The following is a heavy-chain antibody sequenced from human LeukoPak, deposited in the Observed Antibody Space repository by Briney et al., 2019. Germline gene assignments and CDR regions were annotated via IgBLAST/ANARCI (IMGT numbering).Heavy chain of an antibody. J-gene: IGHJ4*02. CDR3: ARLLKAEVDY. CDR1: GGSISSSSYY. V-gene: IGHV4-39*01. CDR2: IYYSGNT. Sequence: PSETLSLTCTVSGGSISSSSYYWGWIRQPPGKGLEWIGTIYYSGNTYYNPSLKSRVTISVDTSQTQFSLMLNSVTAADTAVYYCARLLKAEVDYWGQGTLVTVSS.